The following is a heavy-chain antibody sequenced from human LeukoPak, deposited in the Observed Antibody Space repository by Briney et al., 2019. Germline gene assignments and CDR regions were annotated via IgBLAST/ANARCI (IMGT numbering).Heavy chain of an antibody. CDR1: GFPFSSYW. CDR3: TRVGYIDEGIDY. V-gene: IGHV3-7*04. J-gene: IGHJ4*02. D-gene: IGHD5-24*01. CDR2: IKQDGSKK. Sequence: GSLRLSCVASGFPFSSYWMTWVRQAPGKGLEWVANIKQDGSKKSYVDSVRGRFTISRDNAKNSLYLQMNSLRAEDTAIYYCTRVGYIDEGIDYWGQGTLVTVSS.